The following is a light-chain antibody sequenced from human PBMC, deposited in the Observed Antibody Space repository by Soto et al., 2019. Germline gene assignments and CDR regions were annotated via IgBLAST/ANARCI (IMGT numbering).Light chain of an antibody. CDR2: DVS. J-gene: IGKJ1*01. V-gene: IGKV1-5*01. CDR3: QHMRT. Sequence: DVQMTQSPSTLSASVGDRVTITCRASQSINNLLAWYQQKPGKAPKFLIYDVSTLESGVPSRFSGSGFGTEFSLTISSLQPDDFGSYYCQHMRTFGQGTKVDIK. CDR1: QSINNL.